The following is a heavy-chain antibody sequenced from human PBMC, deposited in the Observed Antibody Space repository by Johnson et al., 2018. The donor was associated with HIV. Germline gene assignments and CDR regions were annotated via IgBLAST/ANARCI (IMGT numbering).Heavy chain of an antibody. Sequence: QVQLVESGGGVVQPGRSLRLSCAASGFTFSSYDMHWVRQAPGKGLEWVAVISYDGSNKYYADSVKGRFTISRDNSKNTLFLQMNSLRAEDTAIYYCAKEYCGGDCSTDAFDIWGQGTMVTVSS. CDR2: ISYDGSNK. CDR1: GFTFSSYD. CDR3: AKEYCGGDCSTDAFDI. D-gene: IGHD2-21*02. V-gene: IGHV3-30-3*01. J-gene: IGHJ3*02.